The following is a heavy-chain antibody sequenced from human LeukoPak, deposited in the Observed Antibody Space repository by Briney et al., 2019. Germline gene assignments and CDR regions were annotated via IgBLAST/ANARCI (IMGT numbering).Heavy chain of an antibody. J-gene: IGHJ3*02. V-gene: IGHV3-48*03. Sequence: GGSLRPSCVVSGLKFSDYELNWVRQAPGKGLEWISYISDESTSIYYADSVKGRFTISRDNAKNSLYLQMDSLTAEDTALYYCARDGSAWQLRPDTFNIWGQGTMVAVSS. CDR3: ARDGSAWQLRPDTFNI. CDR2: ISDESTSI. CDR1: GLKFSDYE. D-gene: IGHD6-19*01.